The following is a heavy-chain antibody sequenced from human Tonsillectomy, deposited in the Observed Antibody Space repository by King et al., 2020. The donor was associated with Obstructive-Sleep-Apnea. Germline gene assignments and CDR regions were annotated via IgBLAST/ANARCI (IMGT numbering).Heavy chain of an antibody. J-gene: IGHJ5*02. Sequence: VQLVESGGGLVQPGRSLRLSCAASGFTFVDYAMHLVRQAPGKGLEWVSGISWNSGSIGYADSVKGRFTISRDNAKNSLYLQMNSLRAEDTALYYCAKDWYPGGGTGEWFDPWGQGTLVTVSS. CDR1: GFTFVDYA. CDR2: ISWNSGSI. CDR3: AKDWYPGGGTGEWFDP. D-gene: IGHD3-16*01. V-gene: IGHV3-9*01.